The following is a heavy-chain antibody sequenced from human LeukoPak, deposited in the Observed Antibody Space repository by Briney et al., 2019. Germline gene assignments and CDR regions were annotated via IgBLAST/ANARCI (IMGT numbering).Heavy chain of an antibody. Sequence: SETLSPTCTVSGGSISSYYWSWMRQPPGKGLEWIGYIYYSGSTNYNPSLKSRVTISVDTSKNQFSLKLSSVTAADTAVYYCARDGPSANWFDPWGQGTLVTVSS. J-gene: IGHJ5*02. CDR1: GGSISSYY. CDR3: ARDGPSANWFDP. CDR2: IYYSGST. V-gene: IGHV4-59*01.